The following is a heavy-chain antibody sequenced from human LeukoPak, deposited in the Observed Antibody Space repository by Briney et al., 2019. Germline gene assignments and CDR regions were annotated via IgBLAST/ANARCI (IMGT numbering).Heavy chain of an antibody. CDR1: GFTFSSYA. J-gene: IGHJ4*02. V-gene: IGHV3-23*01. CDR2: ISARGGST. CDR3: ARDHVVAKDFDY. Sequence: GGSLRLSCAASGFTFSSYAMSWVRQAPGKGLEWVSAISARGGSTYYADSVKGRFTISRDNAKNSLYLQMNSLRAEDTAVYYCARDHVVAKDFDYWGQGTLVTVSS. D-gene: IGHD2-21*01.